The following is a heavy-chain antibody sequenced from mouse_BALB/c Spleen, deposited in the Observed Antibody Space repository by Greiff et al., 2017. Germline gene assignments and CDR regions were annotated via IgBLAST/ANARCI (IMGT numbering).Heavy chain of an antibody. CDR1: GFNIKDYY. D-gene: IGHD2-3*01. J-gene: IGHJ4*01. CDR2: IDPENGDT. CDR3: NAIRGFDGYYAMDY. V-gene: IGHV14-4*02. Sequence: VHVKQSGAELVRSGASVKLSCTASGFNIKDYYMHWVKQRPEQGLEWIGWIDPENGDTEYAPKFQGKATMTADTSSNTAYLQLSSLTSEDTAVYYCNAIRGFDGYYAMDYWGQGTSVTVSS.